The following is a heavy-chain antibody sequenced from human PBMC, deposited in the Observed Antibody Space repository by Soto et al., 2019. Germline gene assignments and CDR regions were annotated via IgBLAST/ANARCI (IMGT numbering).Heavy chain of an antibody. CDR3: ARDWESTLLTALDY. CDR2: INRRSSHI. V-gene: IGHV3-21*01. CDR1: GFTFSNYD. Sequence: EVQLVESGGGLVKPGGSLRLSCVASGFTFSNYDMAWVRQAPGKGLEWVASINRRSSHIYYTDSLKGRFTISRDNAKNSLYLQMFSLRAEDTAVYFCARDWESTLLTALDYWGQGVLVTVSS. D-gene: IGHD5-18*01. J-gene: IGHJ4*02.